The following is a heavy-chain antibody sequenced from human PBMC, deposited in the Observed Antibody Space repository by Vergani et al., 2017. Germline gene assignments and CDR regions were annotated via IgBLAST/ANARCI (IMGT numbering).Heavy chain of an antibody. D-gene: IGHD3-10*01. CDR3: TTAWGLYYLHGEYFQY. Sequence: EVQLLESGGGLVQPGGSPRLSCAGAGFTFDTYTMAYVRQAPGKGLEWVATISSGGGDIFYADSVKGRFTISRDNSKNTLFLQLNSLKDKDTAVYYCTTAWGLYYLHGEYFQYWGWGTL. J-gene: IGHJ1*01. CDR2: ISSGGGDI. V-gene: IGHV3-23*01. CDR1: GFTFDTYT.